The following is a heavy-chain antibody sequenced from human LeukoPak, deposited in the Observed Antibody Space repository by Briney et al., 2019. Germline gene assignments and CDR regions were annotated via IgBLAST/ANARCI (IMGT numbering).Heavy chain of an antibody. V-gene: IGHV3-23*01. CDR1: GFPFSSYA. D-gene: IGHD5-18*01. CDR3: AKEGVHRGYSYGYADAFDI. CDR2: INGSGGST. J-gene: IGHJ3*02. Sequence: GSLKLSFAASGFPFSSYAMSWVRPAPGKGLEWVSAINGSGGSTYYADSVKGRFTISRDKSNNTLYLQMNSLRAEDTAVYYCAKEGVHRGYSYGYADAFDIWGQGTMVTVSS.